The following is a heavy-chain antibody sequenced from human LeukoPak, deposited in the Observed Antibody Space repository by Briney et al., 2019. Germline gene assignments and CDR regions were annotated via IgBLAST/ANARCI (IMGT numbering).Heavy chain of an antibody. V-gene: IGHV4-61*02. CDR1: GVSISSSSYY. J-gene: IGHJ4*02. D-gene: IGHD3-22*01. Sequence: SETLSLTCTVSGVSISSSSYYWSWIRQPAGKGLECIGRIHTSGSTNYTPSLKSRVTMSVDTSKNQFSLKLSSVTAADTAVYYCARDRYYYDSSGSPFDYWGQGTLVTVSS. CDR2: IHTSGST. CDR3: ARDRYYYDSSGSPFDY.